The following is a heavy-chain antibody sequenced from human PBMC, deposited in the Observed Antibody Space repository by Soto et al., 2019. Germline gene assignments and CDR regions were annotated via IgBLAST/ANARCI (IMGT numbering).Heavy chain of an antibody. CDR3: AREYAFSSDY. CDR2: IHDSGIT. V-gene: IGHV4-59*01. CDR1: GCSMRSYY. D-gene: IGHD2-2*01. Sequence: SETLSLTCSFSGCSMRSYYWSLIRQPPGKGLEWIGYIHDSGITDYNPSLKSRATISIDTFRNQISLNLHSVTAADTAVYYCAREYAFSSDYWGQGTVVTVSS. J-gene: IGHJ4*02.